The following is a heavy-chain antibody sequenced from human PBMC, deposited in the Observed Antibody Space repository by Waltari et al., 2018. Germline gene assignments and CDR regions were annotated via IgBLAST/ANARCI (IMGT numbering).Heavy chain of an antibody. Sequence: QVQLVESGGGVVQPGRSLRLSCAASGFTFSRYALHWVRQAPGKGLEWVAVISYDGSNKYYADSVKGRFTISRDNSKNTLYLQMNSLRAEDTAVYYCAREGTPIMVRGVSYYWGQGTLVTVSS. J-gene: IGHJ4*02. CDR1: GFTFSRYA. V-gene: IGHV3-30-3*01. CDR3: AREGTPIMVRGVSYY. D-gene: IGHD3-10*01. CDR2: ISYDGSNK.